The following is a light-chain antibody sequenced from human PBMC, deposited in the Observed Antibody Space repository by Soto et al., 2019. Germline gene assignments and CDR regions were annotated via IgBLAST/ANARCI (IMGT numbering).Light chain of an antibody. J-gene: IGLJ1*01. Sequence: QSVLTQPASVSGSPGQSITISCTGTSSDVGAYTYVSWYQQHPGKAPKLMIYEVNNRPSGVSDRFSGSKSGNTASLTVSGLQAADEADYFCKSYAGSNTYVFGSGTKVTVL. V-gene: IGLV2-14*01. CDR2: EVN. CDR3: KSYAGSNTYV. CDR1: SSDVGAYTY.